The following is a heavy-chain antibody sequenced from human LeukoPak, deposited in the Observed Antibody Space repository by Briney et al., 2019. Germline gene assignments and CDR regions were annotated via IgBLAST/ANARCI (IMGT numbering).Heavy chain of an antibody. CDR1: GFTVSSNY. CDR2: IYGGGST. CDR3: ARDRRAATANADGAFDI. J-gene: IGHJ3*02. D-gene: IGHD2-15*01. V-gene: IGHV3-53*01. Sequence: GGSLRLSCEASGFTVSSNYMSWVRQAPGKGLEWVSVIYGGGSTYYADSVKGRFTISRDTSKNTLYLQMNSLRAEDTAVYYCARDRRAATANADGAFDIWGQGTMVTASS.